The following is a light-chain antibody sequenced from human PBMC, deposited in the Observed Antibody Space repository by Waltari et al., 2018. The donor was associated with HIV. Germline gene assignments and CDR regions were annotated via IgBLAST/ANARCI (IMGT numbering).Light chain of an antibody. CDR3: QRYDRAPYT. Sequence: DIQMTQSPSSLSASVGDRVAITCWARQGIGSDLAWYQQKPGRVPKLLIYAASTLQSGVPSRFSGSGSGTDFTLTITSLQTEDFGFYYCQRYDRAPYTFGPGTKLELK. V-gene: IGKV1-27*01. CDR1: QGIGSD. CDR2: AAS. J-gene: IGKJ2*01.